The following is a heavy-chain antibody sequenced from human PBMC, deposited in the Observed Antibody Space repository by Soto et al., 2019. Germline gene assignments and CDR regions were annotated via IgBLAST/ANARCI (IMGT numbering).Heavy chain of an antibody. CDR3: ARREELAQVAFDI. CDR1: GGSVSSGSYY. Sequence: SETLSLTCTVSGGSVSSGSYYWSWIRQPPGKGLEWIGYIYYSGSTNYNPSLKSRVTISVDTSKNQFSLKLSSVTAADTAVYYCARREELAQVAFDIWGQGPMVTVSS. J-gene: IGHJ3*02. CDR2: IYYSGST. D-gene: IGHD1-26*01. V-gene: IGHV4-61*01.